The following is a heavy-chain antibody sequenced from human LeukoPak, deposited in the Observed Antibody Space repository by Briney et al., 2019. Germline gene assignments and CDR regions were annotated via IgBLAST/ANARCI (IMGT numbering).Heavy chain of an antibody. J-gene: IGHJ4*02. CDR3: ARVYSGYDTLYYFDY. CDR2: IKQDGSEK. Sequence: PGGSLRLSCAVSGFPLSDAWMNWVRQAPGKGLEWVANIKQDGSEKYYVDSVKGRFTISRDNAKNSLYLQMNSLRAEDTAVYYCARVYSGYDTLYYFDYWGQGTLVTVSS. V-gene: IGHV3-7*04. CDR1: GFPLSDAW. D-gene: IGHD5-12*01.